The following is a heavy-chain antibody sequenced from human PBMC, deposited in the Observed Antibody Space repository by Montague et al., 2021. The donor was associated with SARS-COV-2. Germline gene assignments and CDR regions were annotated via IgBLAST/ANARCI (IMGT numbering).Heavy chain of an antibody. CDR2: RYQNGAT. V-gene: IGHV4-38-2*02. Sequence: SKTLSLTCSVSGFSISSGYYWGWIRQTPGKGLEWIGSRYQNGATYYSPSLKRPVTILLDTSKNQFSLSLTSVTAADTAVYYCARAVSVRRAVSWFDPWGQGALVTVSS. D-gene: IGHD3-10*01. J-gene: IGHJ5*02. CDR3: ARAVSVRRAVSWFDP. CDR1: GFSISSGYY.